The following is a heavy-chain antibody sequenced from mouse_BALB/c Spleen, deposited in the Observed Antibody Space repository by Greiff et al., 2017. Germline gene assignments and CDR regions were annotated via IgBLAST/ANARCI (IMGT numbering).Heavy chain of an antibody. CDR3: ARLGFRMDY. Sequence: VQLKQSGPELVKPGASVKISCKASGYTFTDYNMHWVKQSHGKSLEWIGYIYPYNGGTGYNQKFKSKATLTVDNSSSTAYMELRSLTSEDSAVYYGARLGFRMDYWGQGTSVTVSS. CDR2: IYPYNGGT. J-gene: IGHJ4*01. V-gene: IGHV1S29*02. CDR1: GYTFTDYN.